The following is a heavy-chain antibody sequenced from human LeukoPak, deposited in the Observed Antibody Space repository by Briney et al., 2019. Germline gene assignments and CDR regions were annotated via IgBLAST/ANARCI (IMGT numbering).Heavy chain of an antibody. J-gene: IGHJ6*03. Sequence: GGSLRLSCAASGFTFSSYSMNWVRQAPGKGLEWVSSISSSSSYIYYADSVKGRFTISRDNAKNSLYLQMNSLRAEDTAVYYCARLPADIVVVPAPKRYYYYMDVWGKGTTVTVSS. CDR1: GFTFSSYS. CDR3: ARLPADIVVVPAPKRYYYYMDV. CDR2: ISSSSSYI. D-gene: IGHD2-2*01. V-gene: IGHV3-21*01.